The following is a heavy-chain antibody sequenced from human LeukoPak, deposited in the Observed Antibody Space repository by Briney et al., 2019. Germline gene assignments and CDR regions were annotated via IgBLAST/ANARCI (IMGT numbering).Heavy chain of an antibody. D-gene: IGHD3-22*01. J-gene: IGHJ3*02. CDR2: IYTSGST. V-gene: IGHV4-4*07. Sequence: SETLSLTCTVSGGSISSYYWSWIRQPAGKGLEWIGRIYTSGSTNYNPSLKSRVTMSVDTSKNQFSLKLSSVTAADTAVYYCGRVEGKKYDRREGVFDIWGKGTMVTVSS. CDR3: GRVEGKKYDRREGVFDI. CDR1: GGSISSYY.